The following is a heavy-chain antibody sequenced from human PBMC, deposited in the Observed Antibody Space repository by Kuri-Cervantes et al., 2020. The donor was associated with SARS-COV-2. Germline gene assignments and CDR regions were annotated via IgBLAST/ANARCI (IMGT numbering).Heavy chain of an antibody. V-gene: IGHV5-51*01. D-gene: IGHD3-3*01. CDR2: IYPGDSDT. CDR3: ARWEIRFLGSWFDP. J-gene: IGHJ5*02. CDR1: GYSFTSYW. Sequence: GGSLRLSCKGSGYSFTSYWIGWVRQMPGKGLEWMGIIYPGDSDTRYSPSFQGQVTISADKSISTAYLQWSSLKASDTAMYYCARWEIRFLGSWFDPWGQGTLGTVSS.